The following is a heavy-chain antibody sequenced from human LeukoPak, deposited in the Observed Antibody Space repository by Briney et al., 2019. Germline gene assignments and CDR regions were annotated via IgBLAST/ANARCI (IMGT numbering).Heavy chain of an antibody. Sequence: PSETLSPTCTVSGGSISSYYWSWIRQPPGKGLEWIGYIYYSGSTNYNPSLKSRVTISIDTSKNQFSLKLSSVTAADTAVYYCARDGGRGAAAVWGQGTLVTVSS. CDR1: GGSISSYY. D-gene: IGHD6-13*01. V-gene: IGHV4-59*12. J-gene: IGHJ4*02. CDR2: IYYSGST. CDR3: ARDGGRGAAAV.